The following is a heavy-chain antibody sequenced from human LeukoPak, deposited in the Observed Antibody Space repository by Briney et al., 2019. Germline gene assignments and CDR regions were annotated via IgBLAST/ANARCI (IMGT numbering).Heavy chain of an antibody. V-gene: IGHV3-23*01. CDR2: FSGSGVTT. Sequence: SGGSLRLSCAASGFTFTNYAMSWVRQAPGKGLEWISTFSGSGVTTFYADSVKGRFTISRDNAKNSLYLQMNSLRAEDTAVYYCARVISLWYYFDYWGQGTLVTVSS. CDR1: GFTFTNYA. J-gene: IGHJ4*02. CDR3: ARVISLWYYFDY. D-gene: IGHD3-16*01.